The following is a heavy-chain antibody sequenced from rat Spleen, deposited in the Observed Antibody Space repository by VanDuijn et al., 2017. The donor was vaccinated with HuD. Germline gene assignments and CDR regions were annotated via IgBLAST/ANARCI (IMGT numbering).Heavy chain of an antibody. J-gene: IGHJ4*01. CDR1: GFSLASSH. CDR2: MWEDGNT. Sequence: QVQLKESGPGLVKPSETLSLTCTVSGFSLASSHVSWVRQPPGKGLEWMGVMWEDGNTVYNSALKSRLSISRDTPKNQLFLKMNSLQSEDTTTYYCARDGAYYGYTGVMDAWGQGASVTVSS. CDR3: ARDGAYYGYTGVMDA. D-gene: IGHD1-9*01. V-gene: IGHV2-32*01.